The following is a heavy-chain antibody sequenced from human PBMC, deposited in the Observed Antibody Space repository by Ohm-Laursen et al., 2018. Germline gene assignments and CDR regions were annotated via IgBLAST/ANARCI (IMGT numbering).Heavy chain of an antibody. CDR3: ARGPLHCWFDP. CDR1: GGSFSPYY. J-gene: IGHJ5*02. V-gene: IGHV4-34*01. Sequence: PPGTLSLTCAVYGGSFSPYYWNWIRQPPGKGLEWIGEINHSGTTNYNPSLKSRVPISVDTSKNQFSLKLTSVTAADTAVYYCARGPLHCWFDPWGQGTLVTVSS. CDR2: INHSGTT.